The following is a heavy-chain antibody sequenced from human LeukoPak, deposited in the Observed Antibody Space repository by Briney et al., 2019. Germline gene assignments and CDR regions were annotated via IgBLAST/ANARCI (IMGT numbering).Heavy chain of an antibody. D-gene: IGHD3-10*01. CDR2: INHSGST. Sequence: PSETLSLTCAVYGGSFSGYYWSWIRQPPGKGLEWIGEINHSGSTNYNPSLKSRVTISVDTSKNQFSLKLSFVTAADTAVYYCARGYGSGSPLRYWGQGTLVTVSS. J-gene: IGHJ4*02. CDR1: GGSFSGYY. V-gene: IGHV4-34*01. CDR3: ARGYGSGSPLRY.